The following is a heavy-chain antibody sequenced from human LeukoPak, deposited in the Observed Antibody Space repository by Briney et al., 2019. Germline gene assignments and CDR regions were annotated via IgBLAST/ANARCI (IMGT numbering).Heavy chain of an antibody. CDR2: VLYDGSNK. CDR3: AKDLTY. CDR1: GFTFSNSG. V-gene: IGHV3-30*02. J-gene: IGHJ4*02. Sequence: PGGSLSLSCAASGFTFSNSGMHWVRQAPGKGLEWVAFVLYDGSNKYYTDSVKSRFTISRGNSRNTLYLQMNSLRPEDAAVYYCAKDLTYWGQGTLVTVSP.